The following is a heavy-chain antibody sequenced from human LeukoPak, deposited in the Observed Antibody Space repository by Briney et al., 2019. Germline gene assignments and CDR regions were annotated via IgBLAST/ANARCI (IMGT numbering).Heavy chain of an antibody. D-gene: IGHD6-19*01. J-gene: IGHJ3*02. CDR2: ISSSSSYI. Sequence: GGSVRLFCAASGFTFSCYSMQWVRQAPGRGLEGVSSISSSSSYIYYADSVKGRFTISRDNAKNSLYLQMNSLRAEDTAVYYCAKDRSSGWYNAFDIWGQGTMVTVSS. CDR1: GFTFSCYS. V-gene: IGHV3-21*01. CDR3: AKDRSSGWYNAFDI.